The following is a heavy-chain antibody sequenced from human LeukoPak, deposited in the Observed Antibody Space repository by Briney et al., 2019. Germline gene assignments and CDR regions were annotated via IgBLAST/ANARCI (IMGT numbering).Heavy chain of an antibody. CDR3: ARGITMVRGVIEDYYYYGMDV. J-gene: IGHJ6*02. D-gene: IGHD3-10*01. CDR2: IIPIFGTA. V-gene: IGHV1-69*01. Sequence: SVKVSCKASGGTFSSYAISWVRQAPGQGLEWMGGIIPIFGTANYAQKFQGRVTITADESTSTAYMELSSLRSEDTAVHYCARGITMVRGVIEDYYYYGMDVWGQGTTVIVSS. CDR1: GGTFSSYA.